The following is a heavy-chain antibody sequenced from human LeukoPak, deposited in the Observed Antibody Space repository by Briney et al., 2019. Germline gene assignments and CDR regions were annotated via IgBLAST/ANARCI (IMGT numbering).Heavy chain of an antibody. CDR2: IIPIFGTA. V-gene: IGHV1-69*13. CDR3: ARGILDYYGSGSYYYYGMDV. CDR1: GGTFSIYA. D-gene: IGHD3-10*01. Sequence: SVKVSCTASGGTFSIYAISWVRQAPGQGLEWMGGIIPIFGTANYAQKFQGRVTITADESTSTAYMELSSLRSEDTAVYYCARGILDYYGSGSYYYYGMDVWGQGTTVTVSS. J-gene: IGHJ6*02.